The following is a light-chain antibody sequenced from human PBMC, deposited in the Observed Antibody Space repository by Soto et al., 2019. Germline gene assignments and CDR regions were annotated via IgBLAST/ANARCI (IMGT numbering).Light chain of an antibody. J-gene: IGKJ1*01. Sequence: DIQMTQSASTLSGSVGDRVTITCRASQTISSWLAWYQQKQGKAPKLLIYKASTLKSGVPSRFSGSGYGTEFNLTISSLQTDDFATYYCQHYNSYSEAFGQGTKVDIK. V-gene: IGKV1-5*03. CDR2: KAS. CDR3: QHYNSYSEA. CDR1: QTISSW.